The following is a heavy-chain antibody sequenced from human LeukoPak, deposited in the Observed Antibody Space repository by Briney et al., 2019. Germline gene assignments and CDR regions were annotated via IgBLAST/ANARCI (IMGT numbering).Heavy chain of an antibody. Sequence: PGGSLRLSCAASGFTFSNNAMHWVRQAPGKGLEWVAVISYDGSNKYHADSVKGRFTISRDNAQNSLSLQMNSLRVEDTAVYYCARDLEPDAFDIWGQGTIVTVSS. D-gene: IGHD1-1*01. J-gene: IGHJ3*02. V-gene: IGHV3-30*03. CDR3: ARDLEPDAFDI. CDR1: GFTFSNNA. CDR2: ISYDGSNK.